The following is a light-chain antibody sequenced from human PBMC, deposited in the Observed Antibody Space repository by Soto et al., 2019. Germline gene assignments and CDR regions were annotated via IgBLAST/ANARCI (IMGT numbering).Light chain of an antibody. CDR3: AAWDDSLSGPV. Sequence: QSVLTQPPSASGTPGQRVTISCSGSSSNIGSNYVYWYQQLPGTAPKLLIYRDNQRPSGVPDRFSGSKSGTSGSLAIGGLRSEDEADYYCAAWDDSLSGPVFGGGTKL. V-gene: IGLV1-47*01. CDR2: RDN. J-gene: IGLJ2*01. CDR1: SSNIGSNY.